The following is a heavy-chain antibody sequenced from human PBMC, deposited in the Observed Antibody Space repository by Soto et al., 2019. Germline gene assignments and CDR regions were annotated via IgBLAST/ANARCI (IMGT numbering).Heavy chain of an antibody. CDR2: MSGSGSSI. Sequence: EAQLLESGGGLVQPGESLTFSCVASHFAFNIDAMTWVRQAPGKGLEWVSSMSGSGSSIYYADSVKGRFTITRDKSKKTLYLQMNSLRAEDTAVYWCARDNWNGAYYGLDVWGQGTTVTVS. CDR3: ARDNWNGAYYGLDV. V-gene: IGHV3-23*01. J-gene: IGHJ6*02. D-gene: IGHD1-20*01. CDR1: HFAFNIDA.